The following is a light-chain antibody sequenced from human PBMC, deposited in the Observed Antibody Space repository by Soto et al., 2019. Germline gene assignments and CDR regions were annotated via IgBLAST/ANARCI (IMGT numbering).Light chain of an antibody. Sequence: EIVMTQSPATLSVSPGESATLSCRAGQSIGGNLAWYQQKPGQAPRLLIYGASSRATGIPARFSGSGSGTDFTLTISSLEPDDFAVYYCQQRNDWQVTFGQGTRLEIK. J-gene: IGKJ5*01. V-gene: IGKV3D-15*01. CDR3: QQRNDWQVT. CDR1: QSIGGN. CDR2: GAS.